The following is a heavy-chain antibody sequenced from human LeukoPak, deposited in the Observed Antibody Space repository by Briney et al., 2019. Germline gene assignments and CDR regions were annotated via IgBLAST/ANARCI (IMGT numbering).Heavy chain of an antibody. Sequence: SKTLSLTCTVSGGSISSSSYYWGWIRQPPGKGLEWIGSIYYSGSTYYNPPLKSRVTISVDTSKNQFSLKLSSVTAADTAVYYCAREYAASYGMDVWGQGTTVTVSS. CDR3: AREYAASYGMDV. V-gene: IGHV4-39*01. D-gene: IGHD2-8*01. CDR2: IYYSGST. J-gene: IGHJ6*02. CDR1: GGSISSSSYY.